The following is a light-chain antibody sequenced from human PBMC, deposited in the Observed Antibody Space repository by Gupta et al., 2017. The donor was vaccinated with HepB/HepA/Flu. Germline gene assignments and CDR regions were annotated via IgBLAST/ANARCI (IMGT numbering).Light chain of an antibody. J-gene: IGLJ2*01. CDR2: DFS. CDR3: SSYTTITTLV. Sequence: QAAVTQPSSVSGAPGQPIAVSRTVTSSDIGAYNYVSWYQLHPGKAPKLMIYDFSYRPSGVSNRFSRSKSGHTASLTIAGLQAEDEADYYCSSYTTITTLVFGGGTKLTVL. V-gene: IGLV2-14*03. CDR1: SSDIGAYNY.